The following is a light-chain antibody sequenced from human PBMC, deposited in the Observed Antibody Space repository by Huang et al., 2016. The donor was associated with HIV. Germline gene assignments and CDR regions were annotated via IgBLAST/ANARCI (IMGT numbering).Light chain of an antibody. CDR3: QQSYNTPFT. CDR1: ESISSD. V-gene: IGKV1-39*01. CDR2: GAS. J-gene: IGKJ3*01. Sequence: DIQMTQSPSSLSASGGDRVTITCRVSESISSDLKWYQQKPGQVPKLLIYGASSLESGVPSRFSGSGSGTDFTLTISSLQPEDFATYYCQQSYNTPFTFGHGTKVDIK.